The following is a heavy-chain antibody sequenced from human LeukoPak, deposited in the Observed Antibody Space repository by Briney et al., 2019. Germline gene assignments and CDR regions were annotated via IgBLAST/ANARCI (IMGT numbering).Heavy chain of an antibody. CDR3: AREYTRYSSGWYYFDY. V-gene: IGHV3-33*01. Sequence: GGSLRLSCAASGFTFSSYGMHWVRQAPGKGLEWVAVIWYDGSNKYYADSVKGRFTISRDNSKNTLYLQMNSLGAEDTAVYYCAREYTRYSSGWYYFDYWGQGTLVTVSS. J-gene: IGHJ4*02. CDR1: GFTFSSYG. CDR2: IWYDGSNK. D-gene: IGHD6-19*01.